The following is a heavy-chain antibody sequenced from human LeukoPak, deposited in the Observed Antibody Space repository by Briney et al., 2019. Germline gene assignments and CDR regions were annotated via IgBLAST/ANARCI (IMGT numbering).Heavy chain of an antibody. V-gene: IGHV4-59*08. CDR1: GGSISSYY. CDR2: IYYSGST. CDR3: ARGPYYDFWSGPQAYFDY. Sequence: SETLSLTCTVSGGSISSYYWSWIRQPPGKGLEWIGYIYYSGSTNYNPSLKSRVTISVDTSKNQFSLKLSSVTAADTAVYYCARGPYYDFWSGPQAYFDYWGQGTLVTVSS. D-gene: IGHD3-3*01. J-gene: IGHJ4*02.